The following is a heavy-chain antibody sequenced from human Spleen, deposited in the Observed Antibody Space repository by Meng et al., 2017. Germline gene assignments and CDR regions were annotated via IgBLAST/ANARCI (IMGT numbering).Heavy chain of an antibody. CDR1: GVSISGFY. V-gene: IGHV4-59*12. CDR2: IHDSGRS. D-gene: IGHD4-11*01. Sequence: QVRLQESGPGLVKPSETLSLTCTVSGVSISGFYWSWIRQPPGGGLEWIGYIHDSGRSNSNPSLKSRVTISADTSKKQFSLKLSSVTAADTAVYYCARGGMSPTVMSDYWGQGTLVTVSS. J-gene: IGHJ4*02. CDR3: ARGGMSPTVMSDY.